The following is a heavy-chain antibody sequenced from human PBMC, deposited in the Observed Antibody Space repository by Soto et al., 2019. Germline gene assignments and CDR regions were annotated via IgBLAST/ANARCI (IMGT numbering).Heavy chain of an antibody. D-gene: IGHD3-22*01. CDR3: ASIKNPNYYDSIDY. Sequence: SETLSLTCAVYGGSFSGYYWSWIRQPPGKGLEWIGEINHSGSTNYNPSLKSRVTISVDTSKNQFSLKLSSVTAADTAVYYCASIKNPNYYDSIDYWGQGTLVTVSS. CDR2: INHSGST. J-gene: IGHJ4*02. V-gene: IGHV4-34*01. CDR1: GGSFSGYY.